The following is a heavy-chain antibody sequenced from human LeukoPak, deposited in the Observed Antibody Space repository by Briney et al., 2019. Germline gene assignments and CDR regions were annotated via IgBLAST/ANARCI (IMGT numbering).Heavy chain of an antibody. Sequence: ASVKVSCKASGYTFTSYAMNWVRQAPGQGLEWMGWINPNSGGTNYAKKFQGRVTMTRDTSISTAYMELSRLRSDDTAVYYCARGNFGGDYDSSGFLYWGQGTLVTVSS. J-gene: IGHJ4*02. V-gene: IGHV1-2*02. CDR2: INPNSGGT. D-gene: IGHD3-22*01. CDR1: GYTFTSYA. CDR3: ARGNFGGDYDSSGFLY.